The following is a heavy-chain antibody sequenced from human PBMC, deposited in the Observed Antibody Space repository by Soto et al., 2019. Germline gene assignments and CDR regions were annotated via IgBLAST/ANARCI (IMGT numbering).Heavy chain of an antibody. Sequence: GGSLRLSCAASGFTFSSYAMSWVRQAPGKGLEWVSAISGSGGSTYYADSVKGRFTISRDNSKNTLYLQMNSLRAEDTAVYYCAKDRSMSLTGYSFYYYYGRDVWGQGTTVTVSS. CDR3: AKDRSMSLTGYSFYYYYGRDV. D-gene: IGHD3-9*01. V-gene: IGHV3-23*01. J-gene: IGHJ6*02. CDR1: GFTFSSYA. CDR2: ISGSGGST.